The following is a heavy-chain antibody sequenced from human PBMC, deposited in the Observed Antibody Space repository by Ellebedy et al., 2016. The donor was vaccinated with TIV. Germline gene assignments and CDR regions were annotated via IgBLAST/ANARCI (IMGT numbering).Heavy chain of an antibody. V-gene: IGHV4-39*07. J-gene: IGHJ4*02. CDR2: LDYSGST. CDR3: AKGRGGGSDTSAPRYYFDY. D-gene: IGHD3-22*01. Sequence: MPSETLSLTCIVSGGSISGGNYYWAWIRQPPGKGRECVGSLDYSGSTYSNPSLKSQVTISADTSKNQFSLKLTSVTAADTAVYYCAKGRGGGSDTSAPRYYFDYWGLGTLVTVSS. CDR1: GGSISGGNYY.